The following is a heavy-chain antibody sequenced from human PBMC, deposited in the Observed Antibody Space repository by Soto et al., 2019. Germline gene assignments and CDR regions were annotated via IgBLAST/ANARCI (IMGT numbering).Heavy chain of an antibody. CDR2: ISSSGSTI. V-gene: IGHV3-11*01. CDR3: ARVGSTVGLNWFDP. D-gene: IGHD4-17*01. CDR1: GFTFSDYY. J-gene: IGHJ5*02. Sequence: LSLTCAASGFTFSDYYMSWIRQAPGKGLEWVSYISSSGSTIYYADSVKGRFTISRDNAKNSLYLQMNSLRAEDTAVYYCARVGSTVGLNWFDPWGQGTLVTVSS.